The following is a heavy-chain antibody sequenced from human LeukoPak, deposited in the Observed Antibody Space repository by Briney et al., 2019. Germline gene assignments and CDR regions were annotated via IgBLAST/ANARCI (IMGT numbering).Heavy chain of an antibody. CDR2: IYYSGST. CDR1: GGSISSYY. J-gene: IGHJ6*02. D-gene: IGHD5-18*01. CDR3: ARQKSGYSYGGYYYYGMDV. V-gene: IGHV4-59*08. Sequence: SETLSLTCTVSGGSISSYYWSWIRQPPGKGLEWIGYIYYSGSTNYNPSLKSRVTISVDTSKNQFSLKLSSVTAADTAVYYCARQKSGYSYGGYYYYGMDVWGQGTTVTVSS.